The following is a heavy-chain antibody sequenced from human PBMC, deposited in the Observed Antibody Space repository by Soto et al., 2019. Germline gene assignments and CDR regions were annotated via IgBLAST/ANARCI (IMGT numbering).Heavy chain of an antibody. CDR2: IDPSDSYT. J-gene: IGHJ6*02. CDR1: GYSFTSYW. D-gene: IGHD6-13*01. Sequence: GESLKISCKGSGYSFTSYWISWVRQMPWKGLEWMGRIDPSDSYTNYSPSFQGHVTISADKSISTAYLQWSSLKASDTAMYYCARGIAATSRSLYGMDVWGQGTTVTVSS. V-gene: IGHV5-10-1*01. CDR3: ARGIAATSRSLYGMDV.